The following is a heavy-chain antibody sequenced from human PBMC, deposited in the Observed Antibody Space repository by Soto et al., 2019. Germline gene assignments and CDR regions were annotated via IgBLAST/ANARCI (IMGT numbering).Heavy chain of an antibody. Sequence: QVQLVQSGAEVKKPGASVKVSCKASGYTFTGYYMHWVRQAPGQGLEWMGWSNPNSGGTNYAQKFQGRVTMTRDTSISTAYMELSRLRSDDTAVYYCARDLGYYYDSSGYYGGNYWGQGTLVTVSS. D-gene: IGHD3-22*01. CDR3: ARDLGYYYDSSGYYGGNY. CDR2: SNPNSGGT. CDR1: GYTFTGYY. V-gene: IGHV1-2*02. J-gene: IGHJ4*02.